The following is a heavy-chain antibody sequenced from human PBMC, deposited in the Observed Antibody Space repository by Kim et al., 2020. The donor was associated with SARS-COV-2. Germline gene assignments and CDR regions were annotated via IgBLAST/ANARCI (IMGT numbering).Heavy chain of an antibody. D-gene: IGHD2-15*01. J-gene: IGHJ6*02. CDR2: ISYDGSNK. Sequence: GGSLRLSCAASGFTFSSYGMHWVRQAPGKGLEWVAVISYDGSNKYYADSVKGRFTISRDNSKNTLYLQMNSLRAEATAVYYCAKDRGYCSGGSCYGNYYYAMDVWGQGTTVTVSS. V-gene: IGHV3-30*18. CDR1: GFTFSSYG. CDR3: AKDRGYCSGGSCYGNYYYAMDV.